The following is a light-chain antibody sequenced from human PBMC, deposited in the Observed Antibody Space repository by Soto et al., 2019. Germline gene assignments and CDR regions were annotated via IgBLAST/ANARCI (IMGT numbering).Light chain of an antibody. CDR1: QSISSNY. CDR2: GAS. J-gene: IGKJ5*01. Sequence: EIVVSQSAATLSLSPGERATLSCRASQSISSNYLAWYQQKPGQAPRVIMYGASRRATGIPDRFSGGGSGTDFTLTISRLEPEDFAVYFCQQYAGPPTPFGQGTRLEIK. V-gene: IGKV3-20*01. CDR3: QQYAGPPTP.